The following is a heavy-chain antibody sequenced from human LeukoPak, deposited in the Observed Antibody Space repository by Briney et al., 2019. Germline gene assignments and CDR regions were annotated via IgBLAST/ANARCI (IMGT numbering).Heavy chain of an antibody. V-gene: IGHV4-4*07. D-gene: IGHD6-19*01. CDR2: IYTTGST. CDR3: ARQMAVAGKAGFDY. CDR1: GGSISSYY. Sequence: SETLSLTCTVSGGSISSYYWTWVRQPAGKGLEWIGRIYTTGSTNYNPSLNSRVTMSVDTSKNQFSLKLSSVTAADTAVYYCARQMAVAGKAGFDYWGQGTLVTVSS. J-gene: IGHJ4*02.